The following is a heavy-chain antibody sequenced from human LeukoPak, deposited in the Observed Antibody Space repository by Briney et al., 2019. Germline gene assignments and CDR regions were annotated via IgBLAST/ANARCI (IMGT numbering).Heavy chain of an antibody. J-gene: IGHJ4*02. CDR1: KFTFSHYG. CDR3: AKDAQRGFDYSNSLEY. Sequence: GGSLRLSCAASKFTFSHYGMHWVRQAPGKGLHWVAVIWSDGSNQYYADSVKGRFTISRDNSNNMVYLQMNSLRVDDTGVYYCAKDAQRGFDYSNSLEYWGQGALVTVSS. CDR2: IWSDGSNQ. V-gene: IGHV3-33*06. D-gene: IGHD4-11*01.